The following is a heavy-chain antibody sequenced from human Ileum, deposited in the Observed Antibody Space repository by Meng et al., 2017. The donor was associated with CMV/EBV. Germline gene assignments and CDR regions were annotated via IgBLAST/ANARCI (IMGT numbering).Heavy chain of an antibody. J-gene: IGHJ4*02. Sequence: ASVKVSCKASGYTFTNYGISWVRQAPGQGLEWTGWICPYNGDTNSAQKVQDRVTMTTDTSTSTAYLELRSLRSDDTAVYYCARDTQRRHSSSSPRDFDYWGQGTLVTVSS. CDR3: ARDTQRRHSSSSPRDFDY. CDR1: GYTFTNYG. D-gene: IGHD6-6*01. CDR2: ICPYNGDT. V-gene: IGHV1-18*01.